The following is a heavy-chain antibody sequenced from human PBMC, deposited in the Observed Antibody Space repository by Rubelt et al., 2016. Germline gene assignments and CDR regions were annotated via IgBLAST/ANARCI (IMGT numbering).Heavy chain of an antibody. J-gene: IGHJ4*02. V-gene: IGHV1-18*01. D-gene: IGHD6-13*01. Sequence: QVQLVQSGAEVKKPGASVKVSCKASGYTFTSYGISWVRQAPGQGLEWMGWISAYKGNTNYAQKLQGRGPRTTAPSTGTAYMELGSLRSYDTAVYYCARDTRYSSSSNFDYWGQGTLVTVSS. CDR3: ARDTRYSSSSNFDY. CDR1: GYTFTSYG. CDR2: ISAYKGNT.